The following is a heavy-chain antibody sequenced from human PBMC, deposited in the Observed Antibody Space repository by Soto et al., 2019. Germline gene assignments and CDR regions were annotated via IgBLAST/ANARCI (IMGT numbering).Heavy chain of an antibody. V-gene: IGHV1-69*13. CDR3: ARARYYYDRSGYYLYYYYGMDA. Sequence: VKVSYTASGGTFSSSAISWVRQAPGHGLEWMGGIIPIFGTANYAQKFQGRVTITADESTSTAYMELSSLRSEDTAVYYCARARYYYDRSGYYLYYYYGMDAWGQGTTVTVST. J-gene: IGHJ6*01. D-gene: IGHD3-22*01. CDR2: IIPIFGTA. CDR1: GGTFSSSA.